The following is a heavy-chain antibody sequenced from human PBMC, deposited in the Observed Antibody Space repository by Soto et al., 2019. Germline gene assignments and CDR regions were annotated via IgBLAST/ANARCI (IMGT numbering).Heavy chain of an antibody. V-gene: IGHV4-59*08. D-gene: IGHD2-15*01. CDR3: ATPEAAVSIYYYYYVMDV. CDR2: IYYSGST. CDR1: GGSISSYY. J-gene: IGHJ6*02. Sequence: SETLSLTCTVSGGSISSYYWSWIRQPPGKGLEWIGYIYYSGSTNYNPSLKSRVTISVDTSKNQFSLKLSSVTAADTAVYYCATPEAAVSIYYYYYVMDVWGQGTTVTVSS.